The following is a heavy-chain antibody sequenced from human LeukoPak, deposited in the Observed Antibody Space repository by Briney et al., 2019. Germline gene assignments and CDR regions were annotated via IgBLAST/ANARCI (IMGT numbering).Heavy chain of an antibody. D-gene: IGHD3-10*01. CDR1: GFTFSSYA. Sequence: GGSLRLSCAASGFTFSSYAMHWVRQAAGKGLEYVSAISSNGGSTYYANSVKGRFTISRDNSKNTLYLQMGRLRAEDMALYYCASSGSYYAAFDIWGQGTMVTVSS. CDR3: ASSGSYYAAFDI. V-gene: IGHV3-64*01. CDR2: ISSNGGST. J-gene: IGHJ3*02.